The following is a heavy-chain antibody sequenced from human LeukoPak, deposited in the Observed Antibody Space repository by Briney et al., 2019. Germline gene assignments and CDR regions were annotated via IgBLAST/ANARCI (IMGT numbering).Heavy chain of an antibody. CDR2: ISYSGST. CDR1: GGSISSTGYY. Sequence: PSETLSLTCTVSGGSISSTGYYWGWIRQPSGKGLEWIGSISYSGSTYYNPSLRSRVTISVDTSKNQFSLKLTSVTAAETAVYYCAAYYYDSSGYLGCGQGTLVTVSS. CDR3: AAYYYDSSGYLG. V-gene: IGHV4-39*01. J-gene: IGHJ4*02. D-gene: IGHD3-22*01.